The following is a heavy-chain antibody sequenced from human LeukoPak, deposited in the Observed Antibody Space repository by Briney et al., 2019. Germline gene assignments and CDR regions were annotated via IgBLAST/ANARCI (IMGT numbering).Heavy chain of an antibody. D-gene: IGHD1-26*01. Sequence: PGGSLRLSCAASGFTFSSYGMHWVRQAPGKGLEWVAVISYDGSNKYYADSVKGRFTISRDNSKNTLYLQMNSLRAEDTAVYYCAKGAGATPWYYFDYWGQGTLVTVSS. J-gene: IGHJ4*02. CDR2: ISYDGSNK. CDR1: GFTFSSYG. V-gene: IGHV3-30*18. CDR3: AKGAGATPWYYFDY.